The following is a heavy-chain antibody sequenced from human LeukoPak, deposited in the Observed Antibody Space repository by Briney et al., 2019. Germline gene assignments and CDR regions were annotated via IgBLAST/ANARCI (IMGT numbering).Heavy chain of an antibody. Sequence: PEGSLRLSCAASGFTVSSNYMSWVRQAPGKGLEWVSIIYSGGSTFYADSVKGRFTISRDNSKNTLYLQMNSLRAEDTAVYYCARGGSYLSAFDIWGQGTMVTVSS. CDR2: IYSGGST. CDR1: GFTVSSNY. D-gene: IGHD1-26*01. CDR3: ARGGSYLSAFDI. J-gene: IGHJ3*02. V-gene: IGHV3-53*01.